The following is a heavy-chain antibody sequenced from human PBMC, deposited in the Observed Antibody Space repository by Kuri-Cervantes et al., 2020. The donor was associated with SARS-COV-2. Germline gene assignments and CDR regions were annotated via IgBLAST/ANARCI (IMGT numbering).Heavy chain of an antibody. CDR3: ARGVGLYYYMDV. D-gene: IGHD2-15*01. Sequence: GESLKISCAASGFTFSSYDMHWVRQATGKGLEWVSAIGTAGDTYYPGSVKGRFTISRENAKNSLYLQMNSLRAGDTAVYYCARGVGLYYYMDVWGKGTTGTVSS. V-gene: IGHV3-13*01. J-gene: IGHJ6*03. CDR1: GFTFSSYD. CDR2: IGTAGDT.